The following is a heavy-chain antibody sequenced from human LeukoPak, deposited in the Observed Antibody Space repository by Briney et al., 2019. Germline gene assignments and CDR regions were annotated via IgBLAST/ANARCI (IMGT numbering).Heavy chain of an antibody. CDR1: GFPLSIFW. Sequence: GGSLRLSCTASGFPLSIFWMRWGRQAPGKGLGWVASIKEDGGEEHYVDSVKGRFTISRDNARNSVHVQMNSLRAEDTAVYFCARVRPGHYFDYWGQGALVTVSS. J-gene: IGHJ4*02. CDR3: ARVRPGHYFDY. V-gene: IGHV3-7*01. CDR2: IKEDGGEE. D-gene: IGHD6-6*01.